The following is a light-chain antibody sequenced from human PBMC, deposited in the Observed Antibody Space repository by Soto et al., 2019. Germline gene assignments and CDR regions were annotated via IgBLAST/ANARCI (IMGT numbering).Light chain of an antibody. Sequence: DIVMTQSPATLSVSPGETAALSCRAGQSVGRNFAWYQQKPGQAPRLLIYGASTRGTDIPARFRGSGSGTEVTLAISSLQSEDFAIYYCQQYNKWPYTFGQGTKLEIK. CDR1: QSVGRN. CDR3: QQYNKWPYT. CDR2: GAS. J-gene: IGKJ2*01. V-gene: IGKV3-15*01.